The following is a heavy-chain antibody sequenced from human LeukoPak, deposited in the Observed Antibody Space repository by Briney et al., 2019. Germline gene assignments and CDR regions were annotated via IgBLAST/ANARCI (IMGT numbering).Heavy chain of an antibody. D-gene: IGHD6-19*01. Sequence: GGSLRPSCAASGFTVSSSYMSWVRQAPGKGLEWVSVFYVGGNTYYADSVTGRFTISRDNSKNTVYLQMDSLRAEDTAVYHCAKDKSRITVTNWDYWGQGTLVTVSS. V-gene: IGHV3-53*01. CDR1: GFTVSSSY. CDR2: FYVGGNT. J-gene: IGHJ4*02. CDR3: AKDKSRITVTNWDY.